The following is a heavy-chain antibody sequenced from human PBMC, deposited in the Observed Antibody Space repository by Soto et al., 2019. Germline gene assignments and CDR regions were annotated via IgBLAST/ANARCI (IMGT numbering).Heavy chain of an antibody. CDR3: ARGGRHASSGYYLPFTGMDV. CDR2: ISAYNGNT. J-gene: IGHJ6*02. CDR1: GYTFTSYG. V-gene: IGHV1-18*01. Sequence: QVQLVQSGAEVKKPGASVKVSCKASGYTFTSYGISWVRQAPGQGLEWMGWISAYNGNTHYAQKVQGRVTMTTDTPMSTAYMERMSLRSDDTAVYYCARGGRHASSGYYLPFTGMDVWGQGTTVTVSS. D-gene: IGHD3-22*01.